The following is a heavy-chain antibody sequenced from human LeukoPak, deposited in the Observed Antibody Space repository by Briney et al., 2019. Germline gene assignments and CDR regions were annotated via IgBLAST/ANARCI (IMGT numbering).Heavy chain of an antibody. CDR2: IDPSDSYT. CDR1: GYSFTNYW. D-gene: IGHD4-17*01. V-gene: IGHV5-10-1*01. CDR3: ATGASKVTTDFANY. J-gene: IGHJ4*02. Sequence: GESLTISCKGSGYSFTNYWISWVRQMPGKGLEWMGRIDPSDSYTNYSPSFEGHVTISVDKSISTAFLQWNSLKASDSAMYYCATGASKVTTDFANYWGQGTQVAVSS.